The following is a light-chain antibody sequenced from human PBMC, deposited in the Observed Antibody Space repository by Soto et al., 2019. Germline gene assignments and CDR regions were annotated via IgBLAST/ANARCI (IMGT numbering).Light chain of an antibody. J-gene: IGKJ4*01. CDR2: GAS. CDR1: QSISDT. V-gene: IGKV3-15*01. CDR3: QQRFNWPPLT. Sequence: EIVMTQSPATLSVSPGGRATLSCRASQSISDTLAWYQQKPGQAPRLLIHGASTRAPGFPARFSGSGSGTDFTLTISSLQSEDFAVYYCQQRFNWPPLTFGGGTKVEIK.